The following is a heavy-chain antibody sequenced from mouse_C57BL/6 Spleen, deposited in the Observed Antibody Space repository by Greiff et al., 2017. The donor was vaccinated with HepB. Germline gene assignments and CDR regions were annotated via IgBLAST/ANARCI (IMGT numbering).Heavy chain of an antibody. CDR3: ARFWLLRHYYAMDY. D-gene: IGHD2-3*01. CDR1: GYTFTDYN. Sequence: EVKLVESGPELVKPGASVKMSCKASGYTFTDYNMHWVKQSHGKSLEWIGYINPNNGGTSYNQKFKGKATLTVNKSSSTAYMELRSLTSEDSAVYYCARFWLLRHYYAMDYWGQGTSVTVSS. J-gene: IGHJ4*01. CDR2: INPNNGGT. V-gene: IGHV1-22*01.